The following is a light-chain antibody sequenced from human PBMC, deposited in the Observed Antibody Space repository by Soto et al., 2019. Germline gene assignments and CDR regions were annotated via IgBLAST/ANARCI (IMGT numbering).Light chain of an antibody. CDR1: QDVSSW. Sequence: DIQMTQTPSSVSASIGDRVTITCRASQDVSSWLAWYQQKPGKAPKLLIYGASRLQGGVPSRFTGSGSGTDFTLTISSLQPEDFATYYCLQANTFPVTFGPGTTLDIK. CDR3: LQANTFPVT. J-gene: IGKJ3*01. CDR2: GAS. V-gene: IGKV1D-12*01.